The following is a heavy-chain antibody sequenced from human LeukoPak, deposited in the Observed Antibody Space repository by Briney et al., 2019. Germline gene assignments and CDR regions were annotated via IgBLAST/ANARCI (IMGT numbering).Heavy chain of an antibody. Sequence: ASVKVSCKASGYTFTGYYMHWVRQAPGQGLEWMGWISAYNGNTNYAQKLQGRVTMTTDTSTSTAYMELRSLRSDDTAVYYCARRKALTTDAFDIWGQGTMVTVSS. J-gene: IGHJ3*02. CDR2: ISAYNGNT. D-gene: IGHD4-17*01. V-gene: IGHV1-18*04. CDR1: GYTFTGYY. CDR3: ARRKALTTDAFDI.